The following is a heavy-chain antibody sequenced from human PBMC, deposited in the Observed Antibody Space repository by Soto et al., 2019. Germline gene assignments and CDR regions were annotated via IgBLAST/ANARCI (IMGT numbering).Heavy chain of an antibody. CDR3: AKDLESGGCWAYYFDY. CDR1: GFTFSSYG. J-gene: IGHJ4*02. CDR2: ISYDGSNK. Sequence: QVQLVESGGGVVQPGRSLRLSCAASGFTFSSYGMHWVRQAPGKGLEWVAVISYDGSNKYYADSVKGRFTISRDNSKNTLYLQMNSLRAEETAVYYCAKDLESGGCWAYYFDYWGQGTLVTVSS. V-gene: IGHV3-30*18. D-gene: IGHD2-15*01.